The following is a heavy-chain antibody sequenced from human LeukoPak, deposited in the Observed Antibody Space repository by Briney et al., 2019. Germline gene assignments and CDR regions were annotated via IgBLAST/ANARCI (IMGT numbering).Heavy chain of an antibody. D-gene: IGHD4/OR15-4a*01. CDR1: GFTFSSYA. CDR3: ARRAGAYSHPYDY. J-gene: IGHJ4*02. Sequence: PGGSLRLSCAASGFTFSSYAMSWVREAPGKGLEWVSAISGSGGSTYYADSVKGRFTISRDNSKNTLYLQMNSLRAEDTAVYYCARRAGAYSHPYDYWGQGTLVTVSS. V-gene: IGHV3-23*01. CDR2: ISGSGGST.